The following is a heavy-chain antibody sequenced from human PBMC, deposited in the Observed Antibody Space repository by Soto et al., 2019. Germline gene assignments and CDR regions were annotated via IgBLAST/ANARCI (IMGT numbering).Heavy chain of an antibody. V-gene: IGHV3-30-3*01. CDR3: ARDGGKYGVDAFDI. Sequence: QVQLVESGGGVVQPGRSLRLSCAASGFTFSSYAMHWVRQAPGKGLEWVAVISYDGSNKYYADSVKGRFTISRDNSKNTLYLQMNSLRAEDTAVYYCARDGGKYGVDAFDIWGQGTMFTVSS. J-gene: IGHJ3*02. CDR2: ISYDGSNK. CDR1: GFTFSSYA. D-gene: IGHD4-17*01.